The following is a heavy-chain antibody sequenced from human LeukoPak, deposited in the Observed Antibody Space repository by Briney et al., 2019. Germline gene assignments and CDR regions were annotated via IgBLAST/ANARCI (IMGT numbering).Heavy chain of an antibody. Sequence: GGSLRLSCAASGFTFSGYHLSWVRQAPGKGLEWVSYISSSGTIYYADSVKGRFTISRDNAKYSLYLQMNSLRAEDTAVYYCARTVTDAFDIWGQGTMVTVSS. CDR2: ISSSGTI. V-gene: IGHV3-69-1*01. CDR1: GFTFSGYH. D-gene: IGHD3-16*02. CDR3: ARTVTDAFDI. J-gene: IGHJ3*02.